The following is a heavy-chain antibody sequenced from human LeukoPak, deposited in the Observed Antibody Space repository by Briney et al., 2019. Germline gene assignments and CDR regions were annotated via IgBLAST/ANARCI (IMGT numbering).Heavy chain of an antibody. J-gene: IGHJ4*02. CDR3: ARIWAYNWNYKVLDY. D-gene: IGHD1-7*01. CDR1: GYTFTGYY. CDR2: INPNSGGT. V-gene: IGHV1-2*02. Sequence: GASVTVSCTASGYTFTGYYMHWVRQAPGQGLEWMGWINPNSGGTNYAQKFQGRVTMTRDTSISTAYMELSRLRSDDAAVYYCARIWAYNWNYKVLDYWGQGTLVTVSS.